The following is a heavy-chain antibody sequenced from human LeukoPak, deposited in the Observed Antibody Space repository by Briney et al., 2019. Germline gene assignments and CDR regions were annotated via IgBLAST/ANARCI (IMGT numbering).Heavy chain of an antibody. CDR3: AREMGRVGATGDDAFDI. CDR2: ISSSGFTI. Sequence: PGGSLRLSCAASGFTFSSYEMNWVRQAPGKGLEWVSYISSSGFTINYADSVKGRFTISRDNAKNSLYLQMNSLRAEDTAVYYCAREMGRVGATGDDAFDIWGQGTMVTVSS. D-gene: IGHD1-26*01. CDR1: GFTFSSYE. J-gene: IGHJ3*02. V-gene: IGHV3-48*03.